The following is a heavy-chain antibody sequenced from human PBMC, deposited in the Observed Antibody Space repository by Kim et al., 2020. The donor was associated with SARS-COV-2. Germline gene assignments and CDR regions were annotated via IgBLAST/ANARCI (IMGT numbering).Heavy chain of an antibody. V-gene: IGHV3-23*01. CDR3: AKVKKDYGSLGNYYYYGMDV. J-gene: IGHJ6*02. CDR1: GFTFSSYA. D-gene: IGHD3-10*01. CDR2: ISGSGGST. Sequence: GGSLRLSCAASGFTFSSYAMSWVRQAPGKGLEWVSAISGSGGSTYYADSVKGRFTISRDNSKNTLYLQMNSLRAEDTAVYYCAKVKKDYGSLGNYYYYGMDVWGQGTTVTVSS.